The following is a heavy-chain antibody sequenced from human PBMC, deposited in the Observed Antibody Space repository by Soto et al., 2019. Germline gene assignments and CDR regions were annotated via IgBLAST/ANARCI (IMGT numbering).Heavy chain of an antibody. CDR1: GYTFTSYY. V-gene: IGHV1-46*01. D-gene: IGHD3-16*02. J-gene: IGHJ5*02. Sequence: QVQLVQSGAEVKKPGASVKVSCKASGYTFTSYYMHWVRQAPGQGLEWMGIINPSGGSTSYAQKFQGRVTITRDTSTSTVYVELSSLRAEDTAVYYCAGKGGLSAFDPWGQGTLVTVSS. CDR2: INPSGGST. CDR3: AGKGGLSAFDP.